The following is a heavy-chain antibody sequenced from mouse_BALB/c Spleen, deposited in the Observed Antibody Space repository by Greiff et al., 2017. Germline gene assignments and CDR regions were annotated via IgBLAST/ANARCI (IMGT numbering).Heavy chain of an antibody. CDR1: GFTFSSYY. V-gene: IGHV5-6-2*01. CDR3: ARHYYGSSYTYYFDY. CDR2: INSNGGST. D-gene: IGHD1-1*01. Sequence: EVKVVESGGGLVKLGGSLKLSCAASGFTFSSYYMSWVRQTPEKRLELVAAINSNGGSTYYPDTVKGRFTISRDNAKNTLYLQMSSLKSEDTALYYCARHYYGSSYTYYFDYWGQGTTLTVSS. J-gene: IGHJ2*01.